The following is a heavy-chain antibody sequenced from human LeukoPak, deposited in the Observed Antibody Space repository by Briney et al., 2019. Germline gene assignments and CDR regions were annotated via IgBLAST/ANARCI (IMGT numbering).Heavy chain of an antibody. V-gene: IGHV4-61*02. CDR3: ARDRVAARPYYYYMDV. CDR1: GGSISSGSYY. CDR2: IYTSGST. J-gene: IGHJ6*03. Sequence: PSETLSLTCTVSGGSISSGSYYWSWIRQPAGKGLEWIGRIYTSGSTNYNPSLKSRVTISVDTSKNQFSLKLSSVTAADTAVYYCARDRVAARPYYYYMDVWGKGTTVTVSS. D-gene: IGHD6-6*01.